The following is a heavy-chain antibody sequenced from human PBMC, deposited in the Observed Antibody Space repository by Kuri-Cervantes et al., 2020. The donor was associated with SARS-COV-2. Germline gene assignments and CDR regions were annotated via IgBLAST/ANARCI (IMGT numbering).Heavy chain of an antibody. CDR1: GFTFSSYW. CDR3: ARGPDCSSTSCYLGFDY. J-gene: IGHJ4*02. D-gene: IGHD2-2*01. Sequence: GESLKISCAASGFTFSSYWMSWVRQAPGKGLEWVSVIYSGGSTYYADSVKGRFTISRDNSKNTLYLQMNSLRAEDTAVYYCARGPDCSSTSCYLGFDYWGQGTLVTVSS. V-gene: IGHV3-53*01. CDR2: IYSGGST.